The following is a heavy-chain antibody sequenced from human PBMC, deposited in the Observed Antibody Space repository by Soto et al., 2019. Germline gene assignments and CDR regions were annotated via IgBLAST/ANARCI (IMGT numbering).Heavy chain of an antibody. CDR3: AALAGTTGPAS. Sequence: GGLLRDPCAAAEGNFVGFSVNRVRKATGNGLEWVSCITSSIRYIYYADSVKGRFTISRDNAKDSLYLQGNSLRAEDTAVYYCAALAGTTGPASWGQGTLVTVSS. V-gene: IGHV3-21*01. CDR1: EGNFVGFS. CDR2: ITSSIRYI. D-gene: IGHD3-10*01. J-gene: IGHJ4*02.